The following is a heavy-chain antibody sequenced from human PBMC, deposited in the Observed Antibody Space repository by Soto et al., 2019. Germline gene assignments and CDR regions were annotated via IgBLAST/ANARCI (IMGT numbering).Heavy chain of an antibody. Sequence: GASVKVSCKAFGYSFSNSDINWVRQATGQGLEWMGWMNPNSGNTGYAQSLQGRVTMTRNTSISTAYMELSSLRSDDTAVYYCARGQQLMLNSDAFDIWGQGTMVTVSS. J-gene: IGHJ3*02. CDR1: GYSFSNSD. V-gene: IGHV1-8*02. CDR3: ARGQQLMLNSDAFDI. D-gene: IGHD6-13*01. CDR2: MNPNSGNT.